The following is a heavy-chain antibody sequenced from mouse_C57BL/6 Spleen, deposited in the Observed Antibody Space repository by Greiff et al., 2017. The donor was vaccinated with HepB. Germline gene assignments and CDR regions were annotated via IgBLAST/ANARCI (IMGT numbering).Heavy chain of an antibody. CDR2: ISYDGSN. CDR3: ARDEDYGLDY. V-gene: IGHV3-6*01. Sequence: EVQLQESGPGLVKPSQSLSLTCSVTGYSITSGYYWNWIRQFPGNKLEWMGYISYDGSNNYNPTLKNRISITRDTSKNQFFLKLNSVTTEDTATYYCARDEDYGLDYWGQGTTLTVSS. CDR1: GYSITSGYY. J-gene: IGHJ2*01. D-gene: IGHD1-1*01.